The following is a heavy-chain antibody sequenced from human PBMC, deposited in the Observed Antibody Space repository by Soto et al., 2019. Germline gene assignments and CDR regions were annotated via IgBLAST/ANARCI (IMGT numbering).Heavy chain of an antibody. Sequence: GESLRLSCAASGFTFSTYAFHWVRQAPGKGLEWVALIIYDGTKDLYSDSVKGRFTISRDNSENTVYLQMNSLTLDDTAVYYCTADRAEMPTITIAYWGQGSLVTVSS. J-gene: IGHJ4*02. D-gene: IGHD3-3*01. CDR2: IIYDGTKD. CDR3: TADRAEMPTITIAY. CDR1: GFTFSTYA. V-gene: IGHV3-30-3*01.